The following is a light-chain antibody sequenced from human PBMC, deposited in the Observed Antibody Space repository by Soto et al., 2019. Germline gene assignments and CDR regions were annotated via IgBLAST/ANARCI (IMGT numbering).Light chain of an antibody. CDR2: EVT. J-gene: IGLJ1*01. V-gene: IGLV2-8*01. CDR1: SSDVGAYNY. CDR3: CSYADNNDYV. Sequence: QSALTQPPSASGSLGQSVTISCTGTSSDVGAYNYVSRYQQHPGKAPKLMIYEVTRRPSGVPDRFSGSKSGNTASLNVSGLQAEDEADYYCCSYADNNDYVFGTGTKLTVL.